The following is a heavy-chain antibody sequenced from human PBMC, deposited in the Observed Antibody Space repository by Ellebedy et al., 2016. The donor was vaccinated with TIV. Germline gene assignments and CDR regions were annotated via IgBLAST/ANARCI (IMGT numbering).Heavy chain of an antibody. J-gene: IGHJ2*01. V-gene: IGHV1-69*04. CDR3: ATGNSYDYWYFDL. Sequence: AASVKVSCKASGGTFSSYAISWVRHAPGQGLEWMGRIIPILGIANYAQNFQGRVTITADKSTSTAYMELRSLRSEDTAVYYCATGNSYDYWYFDLWGRGTLVTVSS. CDR1: GGTFSSYA. CDR2: IIPILGIA. D-gene: IGHD5-18*01.